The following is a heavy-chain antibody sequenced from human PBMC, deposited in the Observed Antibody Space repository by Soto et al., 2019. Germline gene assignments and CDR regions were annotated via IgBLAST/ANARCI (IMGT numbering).Heavy chain of an antibody. CDR1: GFTFSSYA. J-gene: IGHJ6*02. V-gene: IGHV3-30-3*01. D-gene: IGHD3-9*01. CDR2: ISYDGSNK. CDR3: ARGGILTGSNYYYYGMDV. Sequence: PGGSLRLSCAASGFTFSSYAMHWVRQAPGKGLEWVAVISYDGSNKYYADSVKGRFTISRDNSKNTLYLQMNGLRAEDTAVYYCARGGILTGSNYYYYGMDVWGQGTTVTV.